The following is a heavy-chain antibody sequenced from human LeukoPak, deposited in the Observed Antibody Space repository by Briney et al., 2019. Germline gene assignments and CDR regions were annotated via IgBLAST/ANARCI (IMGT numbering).Heavy chain of an antibody. V-gene: IGHV1-69*13. J-gene: IGHJ5*02. D-gene: IGHD3-10*01. Sequence: ASVKVSCKASGGTFSSYAISWVRQAPGQGLEWMGGIIPIFGTANYAQKFQGRVTITADESTSTAYMELSSLRSEDTAVYYCACSPYYYGSGSYNWFDPWGQGTLVTVSS. CDR2: IIPIFGTA. CDR3: ACSPYYYGSGSYNWFDP. CDR1: GGTFSSYA.